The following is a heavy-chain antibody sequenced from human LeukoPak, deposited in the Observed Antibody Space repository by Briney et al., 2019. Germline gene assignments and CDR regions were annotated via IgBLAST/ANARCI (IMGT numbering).Heavy chain of an antibody. D-gene: IGHD3-22*01. CDR2: MNPNSGGT. CDR3: ARLTKYYYDSSGYGISWFDP. Sequence: GASVKVSCKASGYTFTSYDINWVRQATGQGLEWMGWMNPNSGGTNYAQKFQGRVTMTRDTSISTAYMELSRLRSDDTAVYYCARLTKYYYDSSGYGISWFDPWGQGTLVTVSS. J-gene: IGHJ5*02. V-gene: IGHV1-2*02. CDR1: GYTFTSYD.